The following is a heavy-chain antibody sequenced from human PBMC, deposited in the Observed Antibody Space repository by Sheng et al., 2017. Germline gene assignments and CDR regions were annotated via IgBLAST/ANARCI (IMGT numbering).Heavy chain of an antibody. Sequence: QVQLQQWGAGLLKPSETLSLTCAVYGGSFSGYYWSWIRQPPREGAWSGLGKVNHSGSTNYNPSLKSRVTISVDTSKNQFSLKLSSVTAADTAVYYCARGIEDSSSRLESNYFDYWGQGTLVTV. D-gene: IGHD6-6*01. CDR3: ARGIEDSSSRLESNYFDY. CDR1: GGSFSGYY. J-gene: IGHJ4*02. V-gene: IGHV4-34*01. CDR2: VNHSGST.